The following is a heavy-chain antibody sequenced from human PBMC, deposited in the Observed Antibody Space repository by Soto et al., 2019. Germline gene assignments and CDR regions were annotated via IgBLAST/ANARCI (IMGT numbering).Heavy chain of an antibody. Sequence: GASVKFSFNASGGAFSSYAISWKRQAPGQGLEWMGGIIPIFGTANYAQKFQGRVTFTADESTGTAYMVLSSLRSGDTAVYYCATTKSILCGYVYCGDVPLVTVPS. J-gene: IGHJ4*01. V-gene: IGHV1-69*13. CDR3: ATTKSILCGYVY. CDR1: GGAFSSYA. D-gene: IGHD3-9*01. CDR2: IIPIFGTA.